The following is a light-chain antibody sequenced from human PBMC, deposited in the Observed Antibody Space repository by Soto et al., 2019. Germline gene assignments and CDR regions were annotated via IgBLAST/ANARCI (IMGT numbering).Light chain of an antibody. CDR3: LRYNAFSQT. Sequence: DIQLTQSPSTLSASVGDRVTITCRASQSMNSWLAWYQQKPGEAPKVLIYDASILGSGVPSRFRGSGSGTNFTLTIGSLQPEDFASYYCLRYNAFSQTFGHGTKVEI. CDR1: QSMNSW. CDR2: DAS. V-gene: IGKV1-5*01. J-gene: IGKJ1*01.